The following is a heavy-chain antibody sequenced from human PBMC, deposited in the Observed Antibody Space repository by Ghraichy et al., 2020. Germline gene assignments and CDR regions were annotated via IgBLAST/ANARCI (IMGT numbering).Heavy chain of an antibody. CDR3: AVVHRLLPY. J-gene: IGHJ4*02. V-gene: IGHV1-18*04. CDR1: GYTFTSLG. D-gene: IGHD1-14*01. Sequence: ASVKVSCKASGYTFTSLGFNWVRQAPGQGLEWMGWISAFNGKTIYEHNLQGRVTVTTDTSTSTAYMELRSLRSDDSAMYYCAVVHRLLPYWGQGTPVTVSS. CDR2: ISAFNGKT.